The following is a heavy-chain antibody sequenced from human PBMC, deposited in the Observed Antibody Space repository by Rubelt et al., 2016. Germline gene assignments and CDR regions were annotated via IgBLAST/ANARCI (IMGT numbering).Heavy chain of an antibody. CDR3: ARDLYKGPRWLVAY. J-gene: IGHJ4*02. V-gene: IGHV1-2*02. CDR2: INPNSGGT. CDR1: GYTFTGYY. D-gene: IGHD6-19*01. Sequence: QVQLVQSGAEVKKPGASVKVSCKASGYTFTGYYMHWVRQAPGQGLEWMGWINPNSGGTNYSQRIQGRVTMNRDTSIRPAYRELSTLRADDAAVYYCARDLYKGPRWLVAYWGQGTLVTVSS.